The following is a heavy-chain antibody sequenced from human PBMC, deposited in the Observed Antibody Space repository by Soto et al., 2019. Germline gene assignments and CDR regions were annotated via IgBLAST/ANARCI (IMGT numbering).Heavy chain of an antibody. CDR2: INQDETEK. J-gene: IGHJ4*02. CDR1: GFIFSDYW. V-gene: IGHV3-7*01. D-gene: IGHD3-10*01. Sequence: HPGVSLRLSCAASGFIFSDYWMNWVRQAPGEGLEWVANINQDETEKSYLDSVKGRFTISRDSAKNSLYLQMNNLGAEDTAVYYCDKGSSVSGYSHFDYWGQGAVVTVSS. CDR3: DKGSSVSGYSHFDY.